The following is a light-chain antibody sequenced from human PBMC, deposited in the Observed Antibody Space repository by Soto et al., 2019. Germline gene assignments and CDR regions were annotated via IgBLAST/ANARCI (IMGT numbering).Light chain of an antibody. CDR1: QSVSSN. CDR2: DTS. V-gene: IGKV3-15*01. J-gene: IGKJ5*01. CDR3: QQYNNWSSIT. Sequence: ETVMTQSPATLSVSPGERATLSCRASQSVSSNLAWYQQIPGQAPTLLIYDTSTRATGIPARFSGSGSGTEFTLTISSLQSEDLAVYYCQQYNNWSSITFGQGTRLEIK.